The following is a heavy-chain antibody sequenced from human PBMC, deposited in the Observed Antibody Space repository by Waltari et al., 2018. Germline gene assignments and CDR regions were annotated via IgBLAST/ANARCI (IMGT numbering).Heavy chain of an antibody. CDR3: ARSANAFDY. CDR2: INWDGSNT. Sequence: EVELLESGGALVQPGGSLSRPLESSAFTFSSYGMCRVRQAPGKGLVWVARINWDGSNTPYADSVKRRFTISRDSARNALYLQMNSLSAEDTAIYYCARSANAFDYWGQGTLVTVSS. V-gene: IGHV3-74*01. CDR1: AFTFSSYG. J-gene: IGHJ4*02.